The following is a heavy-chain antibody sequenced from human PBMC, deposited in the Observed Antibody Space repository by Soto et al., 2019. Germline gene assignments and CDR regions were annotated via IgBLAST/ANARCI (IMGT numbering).Heavy chain of an antibody. Sequence: PSETLSLTCAVSGGSISSGGYSWSWIRQPPGKGLEWIGYIYHSGSTYYNPSLKSRVTISVDRSKNQFSLKLSSVTAADTAVYYCARGLGYCGGDCYYYYYYGMDVWGK. V-gene: IGHV4-30-2*01. J-gene: IGHJ6*04. D-gene: IGHD2-21*02. CDR1: GGSISSGGYS. CDR3: ARGLGYCGGDCYYYYYYGMDV. CDR2: IYHSGST.